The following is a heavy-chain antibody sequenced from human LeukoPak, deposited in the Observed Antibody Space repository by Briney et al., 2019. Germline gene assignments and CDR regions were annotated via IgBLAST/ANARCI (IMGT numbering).Heavy chain of an antibody. CDR2: ISYDGSNK. CDR3: AKWELVGRSGTTAVDY. J-gene: IGHJ4*02. D-gene: IGHD1-14*01. V-gene: IGHV3-30*18. CDR1: GFTFSSYG. Sequence: PGRSLRLSCAASGFTFSSYGMHRVRQAPGKGLEWVAVISYDGSNKYFADSVKGRFTISRDNSKNTLYLQMNSLRAEDTAVYYCAKWELVGRSGTTAVDYWGQGTLVTVSS.